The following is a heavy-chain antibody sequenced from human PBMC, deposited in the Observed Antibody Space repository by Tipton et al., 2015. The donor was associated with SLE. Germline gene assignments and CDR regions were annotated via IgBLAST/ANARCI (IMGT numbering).Heavy chain of an antibody. V-gene: IGHV4-61*02. D-gene: IGHD6-25*01. CDR2: MYITGSA. J-gene: IGHJ3*01. CDR1: GVSITSYTYS. CDR3: ARQPFATRSGFDV. Sequence: TLSLTCIVSGVSITSYTYSWSWIRQSAGKGLEWLGRMYITGSAIYNPSPKSRVTISVDTSKNQFSLKLSSVTAADAAVYYCARQPFATRSGFDVWGQGTMVTVSS.